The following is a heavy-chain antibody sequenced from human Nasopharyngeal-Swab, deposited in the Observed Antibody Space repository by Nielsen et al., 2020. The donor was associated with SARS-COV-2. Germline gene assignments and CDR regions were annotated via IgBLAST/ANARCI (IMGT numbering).Heavy chain of an antibody. CDR3: ARSTNPAFGY. CDR1: GFTFSSKW. CDR2: ISPDGGQK. J-gene: IGHJ4*02. D-gene: IGHD3-10*01. Sequence: GESLKIYCAGSGFTFSSKWMNWARQAPGKGLEWVANISPDGGQKYYVDSVKGRFTISRDNAKNSLYLQMNNLRAEDTAVYYCARSTNPAFGYWGQGTLVTVSS. V-gene: IGHV3-7*04.